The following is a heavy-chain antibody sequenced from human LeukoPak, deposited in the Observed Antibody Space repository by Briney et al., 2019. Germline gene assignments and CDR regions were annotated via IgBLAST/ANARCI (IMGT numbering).Heavy chain of an antibody. CDR1: GDSVNSDSYY. CDR3: ARRRVYSGSGEFDF. Sequence: SETLSLTCTVSGDSVNSDSYYWTWIRQPPGKGLEWIGYVYYSGRTNYNPSLKSRVTISLDTSRNQFSLKLRSVTTADTAVYYCARRRVYSGSGEFDFWGQGTLVTVSS. J-gene: IGHJ4*02. D-gene: IGHD5-12*01. V-gene: IGHV4-61*01. CDR2: VYYSGRT.